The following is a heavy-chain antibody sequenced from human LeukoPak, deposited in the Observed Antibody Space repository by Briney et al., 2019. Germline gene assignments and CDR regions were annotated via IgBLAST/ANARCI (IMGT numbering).Heavy chain of an antibody. Sequence: PGGSLRLSCAASGFTFSSYWMSWVRQAPGKGLEWVANIKQDGSEKYYVDSVKGRFTISRDNAKNSLYLQMNSLRAEDTAVYYCASDDKGWYYYDSSGYYYHDYWGQGTLVTVSS. D-gene: IGHD3-22*01. CDR2: IKQDGSEK. CDR3: ASDDKGWYYYDSSGYYYHDY. CDR1: GFTFSSYW. V-gene: IGHV3-7*01. J-gene: IGHJ4*02.